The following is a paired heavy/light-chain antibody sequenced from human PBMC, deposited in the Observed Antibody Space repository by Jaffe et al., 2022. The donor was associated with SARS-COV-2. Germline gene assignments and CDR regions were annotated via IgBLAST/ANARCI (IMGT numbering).Heavy chain of an antibody. V-gene: IGHV3-73*01. CDR2: IKSKADTYAT. CDR3: NTQTGEAGY. Sequence: EVQLVESGGGLVQPGGSLKLSCAASGFTFGGSYFHWVRQASGKGLEWIGLIKSKADTYATSYEPSVKGRFTISRDDSENTAYLEMNSLKAEDTAVYYCNTQTGEAGYWGQGALVIVSS. J-gene: IGHJ4*02. CDR1: GFTFGGSY. D-gene: IGHD7-27*01.
Light chain of an antibody. CDR2: DVT. Sequence: QSALTQPASVSGSPGQSITISCTGSSSDIGAYNYVSWFQQHPGKAPKFMIYDVTYRPSGVSNRFSGSKSGNTASLTISGLQAADEADYYCGSYTTADTVVFGGGTKLTVL. CDR3: GSYTTADTVV. V-gene: IGLV2-14*03. J-gene: IGLJ2*01. CDR1: SSDIGAYNY.